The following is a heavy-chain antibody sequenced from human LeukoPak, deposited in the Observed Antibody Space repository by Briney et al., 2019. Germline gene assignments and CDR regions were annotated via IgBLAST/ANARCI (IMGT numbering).Heavy chain of an antibody. Sequence: ASVNVSCKASGGTFISYAISWVRQAPGQGLEWMGGIVPIFGTANYAQKFQGRVTITTDESTSTAYMELSSLRSEDTAVYYCARDLGSSGWYDNWFDPWGQGTLVTVSS. J-gene: IGHJ5*02. V-gene: IGHV1-69*05. D-gene: IGHD6-19*01. CDR1: GGTFISYA. CDR3: ARDLGSSGWYDNWFDP. CDR2: IVPIFGTA.